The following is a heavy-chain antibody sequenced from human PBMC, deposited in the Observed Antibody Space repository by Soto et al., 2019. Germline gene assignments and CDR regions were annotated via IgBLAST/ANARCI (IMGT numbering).Heavy chain of an antibody. V-gene: IGHV3-30-3*01. D-gene: IGHD6-6*01. CDR2: ISYDGSNK. CDR3: ARDLGSTISARAFDY. Sequence: GGSLRLSCAASGFSVSSNYMSWVREAPGKGLEWVAVISYDGSNKYYADSVKGRFTISRDNSKNTLYLQMNSLRAEDTAVYYCARDLGSTISARAFDYWGQGTLVTVSS. CDR1: GFSVSSNY. J-gene: IGHJ4*02.